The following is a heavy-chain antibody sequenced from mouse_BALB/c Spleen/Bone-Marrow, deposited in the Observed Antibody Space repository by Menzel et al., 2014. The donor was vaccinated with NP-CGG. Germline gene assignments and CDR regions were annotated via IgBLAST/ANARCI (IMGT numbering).Heavy chain of an antibody. D-gene: IGHD2-1*01. V-gene: IGHV1-54*01. CDR3: ARIYYGNYY. Sequence: QVQLKPSGAELVRPGTSVKVSCKASGYAFTNYLIEWVKQRPGQGPEWIGVINPGSGGTNYNEKFKGKATLTADKSSSTAYMQLSSLTSDDSAVYFCARIYYGNYYWGQGTTLTVSS. CDR2: INPGSGGT. CDR1: GYAFTNYL. J-gene: IGHJ2*01.